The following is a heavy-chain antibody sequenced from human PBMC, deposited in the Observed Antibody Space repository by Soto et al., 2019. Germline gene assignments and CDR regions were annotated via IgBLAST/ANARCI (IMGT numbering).Heavy chain of an antibody. CDR3: AKGRETTKGHSIEFDY. D-gene: IGHD6-6*01. V-gene: IGHV3-30*18. CDR1: GVTFSFFD. CDR2: ISYDGSYK. J-gene: IGHJ4*02. Sequence: GGSLRLSGAGSGVTFSFFDIHWVRQAPGKGLEWVSGISYDGSYKSYIESVKGRFTISRDNSKNTVYLQMNSLRVEDAAVFFCAKGRETTKGHSIEFDYWGQGTLVTVSS.